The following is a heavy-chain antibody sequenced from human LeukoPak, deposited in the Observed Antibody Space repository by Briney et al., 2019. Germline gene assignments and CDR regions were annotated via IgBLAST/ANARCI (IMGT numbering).Heavy chain of an antibody. CDR2: LSGSGGST. CDR3: ARDTADYAFDI. Sequence: GGSLRLSCAASGFTFGMYAMSWVRQAPGKGLEWASTLSGSGGSTYYADSVKGRFTISGDESKNTLSLQMNSLRPEDTAVYYCARDTADYAFDIWGQGTMVTVSS. CDR1: GFTFGMYA. V-gene: IGHV3-23*01. D-gene: IGHD2-21*01. J-gene: IGHJ3*02.